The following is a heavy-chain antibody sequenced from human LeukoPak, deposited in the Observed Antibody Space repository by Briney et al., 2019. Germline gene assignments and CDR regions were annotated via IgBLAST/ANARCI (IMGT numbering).Heavy chain of an antibody. Sequence: SETLSLTCTVSGGSISSSYYWGWIRQPPGKGLEWIGSIYYSGSTYYNPSLKSRVTISVDTSKNQFSLKLSSVTAADTAVYYCARGRITMIVVVTLRNAFDIWGQGTMVTVSS. J-gene: IGHJ3*02. CDR1: GGSISSSYY. CDR2: IYYSGST. CDR3: ARGRITMIVVVTLRNAFDI. D-gene: IGHD3-22*01. V-gene: IGHV4-39*01.